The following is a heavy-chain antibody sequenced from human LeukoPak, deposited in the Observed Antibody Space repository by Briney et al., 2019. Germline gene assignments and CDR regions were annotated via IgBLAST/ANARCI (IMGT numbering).Heavy chain of an antibody. J-gene: IGHJ6*02. CDR1: GGSISSYY. CDR3: ARTSPFSPGSLYYGMDV. D-gene: IGHD3-10*01. V-gene: IGHV4-59*12. CDR2: IYYSGST. Sequence: SETLSLTCTVSGGSISSYYWSWIRQPPGKGLEWIGYIYYSGSTNYNPSLKSRVTISVDTSKNQFSLKLSSVTAADTAVYYCARTSPFSPGSLYYGMDVWGQGTTVTVSS.